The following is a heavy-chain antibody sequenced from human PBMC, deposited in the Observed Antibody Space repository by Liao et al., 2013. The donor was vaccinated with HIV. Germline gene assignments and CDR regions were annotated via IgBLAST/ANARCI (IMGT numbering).Heavy chain of an antibody. CDR1: GGSISSYY. J-gene: IGHJ3*02. CDR2: IYTSGST. CDR3: ARGNWNYLWAFDI. D-gene: IGHD1-7*01. Sequence: QVQLQESGPGLVKPSETLSLTCTVSGGSISSYYWSWIRQPAGQGLEWIGHIYTSGSTNYNPSLKSRVTISVDTSKNQFSLKLSSVTAADTAVYYCARGNWNYLWAFDIWGQGTMVTVSS. V-gene: IGHV4-4*07.